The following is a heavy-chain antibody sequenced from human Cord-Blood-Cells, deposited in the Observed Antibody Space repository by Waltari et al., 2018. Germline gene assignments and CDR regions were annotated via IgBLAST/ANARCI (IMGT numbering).Heavy chain of an antibody. CDR3: ATGIKERGSYSGGFDP. Sequence: QVQLVQSGAEVKKPGASVKVSCKVSGSTLTELSMHWVRQAPGKGLEWMGGFEPEDGETIYAQKFQGRVTMTEDTATDTAYMELSSLRSEDTAVYYCATGIKERGSYSGGFDPWGQGTLVTVSS. CDR2: FEPEDGET. CDR1: GSTLTELS. D-gene: IGHD1-26*01. V-gene: IGHV1-24*01. J-gene: IGHJ5*02.